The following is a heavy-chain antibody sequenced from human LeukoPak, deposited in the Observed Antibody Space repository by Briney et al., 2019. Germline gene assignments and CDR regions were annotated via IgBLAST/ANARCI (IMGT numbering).Heavy chain of an antibody. CDR3: AKLDWGGSRYGYFDS. D-gene: IGHD5-18*01. CDR2: ISYDGSNK. J-gene: IGHJ4*02. V-gene: IGHV3-30*18. CDR1: GFTFSSYG. Sequence: GGSLRLSCAASGFTFSSYGMHWVRQAPGKGLEWVAVISYDGSNKYYADSVKGRFTISRDNSKNTLYLQMNSLRADDTALYYCAKLDWGGSRYGYFDSWGQGTLVTVSS.